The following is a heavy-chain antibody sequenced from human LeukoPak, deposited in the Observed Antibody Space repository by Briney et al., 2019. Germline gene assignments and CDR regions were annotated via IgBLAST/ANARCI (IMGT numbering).Heavy chain of an antibody. D-gene: IGHD4-17*01. CDR3: ARATPDTVLVGRPYLSTFDY. V-gene: IGHV1-46*01. CDR2: INPSGGST. J-gene: IGHJ4*02. CDR1: GYTFTTYY. Sequence: GASVKLSFKASGYTFTTYYMHWVRQAPGQGLEWMGIINPSGGSTSYAQNFQGRVTMTRDTSTSTVYMELSSLRSEDTAVYYCARATPDTVLVGRPYLSTFDYWGQGTQVTVST.